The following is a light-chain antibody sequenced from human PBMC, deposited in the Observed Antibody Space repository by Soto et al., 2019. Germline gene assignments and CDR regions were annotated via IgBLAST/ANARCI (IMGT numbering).Light chain of an antibody. CDR3: QQSYSTPWT. V-gene: IGKV1-39*01. Sequence: DIQMTQSPSSLSASVGDRVTITCRASQSISSYLNWYQQKPGKAPKLLIYDASSLQSGVPSRFSGSGSGTDFTLNISSLQPEDFATYYCQQSYSTPWTFGQGTKVEIK. CDR2: DAS. J-gene: IGKJ1*01. CDR1: QSISSY.